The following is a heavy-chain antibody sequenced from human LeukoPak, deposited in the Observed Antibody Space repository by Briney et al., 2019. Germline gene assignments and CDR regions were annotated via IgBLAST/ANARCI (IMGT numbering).Heavy chain of an antibody. V-gene: IGHV3-48*01. J-gene: IGHJ6*02. CDR1: GFTFSSYS. Sequence: SGGSLRLSCAASGFTFSSYSMNWVRQAPGKRLEWVSYISSSSSTIYYADSVKGRFTISRDNAKNSLYLQMNSLRAEDTAVYYCARTAGSYYYYGMDVWGQGTTVTVSS. CDR2: ISSSSSTI. CDR3: ARTAGSYYYYGMDV. D-gene: IGHD6-13*01.